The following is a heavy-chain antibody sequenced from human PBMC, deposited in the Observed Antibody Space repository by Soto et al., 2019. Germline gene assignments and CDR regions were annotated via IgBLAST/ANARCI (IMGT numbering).Heavy chain of an antibody. CDR1: GGSISSGAYY. J-gene: IGHJ4*02. CDR2: IYYSGST. V-gene: IGHV4-39*01. Sequence: SETLSLTCTVSGGSISSGAYYWGWIRQPPGKGLEWIGSIYYSGSTYYSPSLRSRVTMSVDTSKNQFSLKLSSVTAADTVVYLCASLPYSSGWLSYLDCWGQRTLVTVSX. CDR3: ASLPYSSGWLSYLDC. D-gene: IGHD6-19*01.